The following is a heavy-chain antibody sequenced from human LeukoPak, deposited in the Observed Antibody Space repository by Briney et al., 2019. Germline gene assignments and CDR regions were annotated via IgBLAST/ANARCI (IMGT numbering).Heavy chain of an antibody. Sequence: SETLSLTCTVSGGSISSYYWSWIRQPPGKGLEWIGYIYYSGSTNYNPSLKSRVTISVDTSKNQFSLKLSSVTAADTAVYYYARERSPLALDYWGQGTLVTVSS. J-gene: IGHJ4*02. CDR2: IYYSGST. CDR1: GGSISSYY. V-gene: IGHV4-59*01. D-gene: IGHD5-24*01. CDR3: ARERSPLALDY.